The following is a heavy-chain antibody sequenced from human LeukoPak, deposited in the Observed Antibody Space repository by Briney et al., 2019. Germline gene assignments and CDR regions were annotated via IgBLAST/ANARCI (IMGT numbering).Heavy chain of an antibody. J-gene: IGHJ3*02. CDR3: ARRTRVVAATGRGEAFDI. Sequence: SETLSLTCTVSGGSISSYYWSWIRQPPGKQLEWIGYIYYSGSGSTNYNPSLKSRVTISIGTSKNQFSLKLNSVTVADTAVYYCARRTRVVAATGRGEAFDIWGQGTIITVSS. V-gene: IGHV4-59*01. CDR2: IYYSGSGST. CDR1: GGSISSYY. D-gene: IGHD1-26*01.